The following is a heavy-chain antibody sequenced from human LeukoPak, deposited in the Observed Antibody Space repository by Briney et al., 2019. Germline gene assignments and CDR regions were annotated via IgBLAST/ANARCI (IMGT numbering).Heavy chain of an antibody. V-gene: IGHV3-21*01. J-gene: IGHJ4*02. CDR2: ITSSSNYI. CDR1: GFIFSSYT. CDR3: ARDAYSSASFDY. Sequence: GGSLRLSCAASGFIFSSYTMNWVRQAPGKGLEWVSSITSSSNYIFYADSVKGRFTISRHHAKNSLFLQMNSLRSEDTAVYYCARDAYSSASFDYWGEGNLVTVSS. D-gene: IGHD6-19*01.